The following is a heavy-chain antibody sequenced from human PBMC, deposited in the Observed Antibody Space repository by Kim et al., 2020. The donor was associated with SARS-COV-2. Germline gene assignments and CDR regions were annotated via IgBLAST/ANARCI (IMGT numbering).Heavy chain of an antibody. V-gene: IGHV4-34*01. J-gene: IGHJ3*02. D-gene: IGHD2-15*01. Sequence: SRVTLSVDTSKNQFSLKLSSVTAVDTAVYYCARGRKYCSGGSCYFDAFDIWGQGTMVTVSS. CDR3: ARGRKYCSGGSCYFDAFDI.